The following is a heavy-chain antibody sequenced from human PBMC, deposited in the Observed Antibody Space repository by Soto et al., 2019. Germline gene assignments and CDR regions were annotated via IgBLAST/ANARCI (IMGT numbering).Heavy chain of an antibody. V-gene: IGHV1-69*01. D-gene: IGHD6-19*01. CDR3: ARLEAGSLQGRSGFWGH. Sequence: QVQLVQSGAEVKEPGSSVKVSCTASGNTFSRYALSWVRQAPGQGFEWMGGITPIFGNADYAQKFMGRLTITADPSTSTAYMELTGLRSDDTAVYYCARLEAGSLQGRSGFWGHWGQGTLVIVSS. CDR2: ITPIFGNA. J-gene: IGHJ1*01. CDR1: GNTFSRYA.